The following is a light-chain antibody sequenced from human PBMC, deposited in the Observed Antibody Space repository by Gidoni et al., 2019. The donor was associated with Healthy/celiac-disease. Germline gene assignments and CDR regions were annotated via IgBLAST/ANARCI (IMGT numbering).Light chain of an antibody. CDR1: QSVSSN. J-gene: IGKJ4*01. CDR2: GAS. CDR3: QPYNNWPPVT. V-gene: IGKV3-15*01. Sequence: ERVVTQSTATRSVSPGERATLSCSASQSVSSNLAWYQQKPGQAPRLLIYGASTRATRIPAKVSGSGSGNEFTLTISSLQSEDFAVYFCQPYNNWPPVTFGGGTKVEIK.